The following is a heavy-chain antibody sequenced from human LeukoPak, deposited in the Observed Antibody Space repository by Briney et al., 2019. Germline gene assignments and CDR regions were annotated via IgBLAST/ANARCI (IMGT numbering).Heavy chain of an antibody. CDR3: ARETLNCGGDCFDY. V-gene: IGHV3-48*03. D-gene: IGHD2-21*01. CDR1: GFSLSAYE. CDR2: INTGVRSA. J-gene: IGHJ4*02. Sequence: GGSLRLSCIGYGFSLSAYEFNWVRQAPGKGLEWISYINTGVRSAYYAGSVKGRFTISRDDANSAVHLEMNSLRAEDTAIYYCARETLNCGGDCFDYWGQGALLTVST.